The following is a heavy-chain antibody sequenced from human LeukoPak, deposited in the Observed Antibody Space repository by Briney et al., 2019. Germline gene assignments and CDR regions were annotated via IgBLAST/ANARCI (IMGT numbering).Heavy chain of an antibody. CDR1: GGSINIYY. CDR3: ARGPLTMTRGFDP. J-gene: IGHJ5*02. D-gene: IGHD4-17*01. Sequence: SETLSLTCTVSGGSINIYYWSWIRQPAGKGLEWIGRIYTSGSTNYNPSLKTRVTMSVDTSKNQFSLKLSSVTAADTAVYYCARGPLTMTRGFDPWGQGTLVIVSS. V-gene: IGHV4-4*07. CDR2: IYTSGST.